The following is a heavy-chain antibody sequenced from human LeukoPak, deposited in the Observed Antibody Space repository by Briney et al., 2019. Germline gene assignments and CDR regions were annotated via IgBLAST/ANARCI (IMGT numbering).Heavy chain of an antibody. V-gene: IGHV3-23*01. CDR2: ISGSGGST. D-gene: IGHD3-10*01. Sequence: GGSLRLSCAASGFTFSSYAMSWVHQAPGKGLEWVSTISGSGGSTYYADSVKGRFTISRDNSKNTLYLQMNSLRAEDTAVYYCAKARYYYGSGSTTTFDYWGQGTLVTVSS. CDR1: GFTFSSYA. CDR3: AKARYYYGSGSTTTFDY. J-gene: IGHJ4*02.